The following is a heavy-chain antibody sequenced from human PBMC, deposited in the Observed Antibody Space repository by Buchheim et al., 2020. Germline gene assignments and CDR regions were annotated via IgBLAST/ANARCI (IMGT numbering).Heavy chain of an antibody. J-gene: IGHJ6*02. CDR3: ARGRPIHVEPAAPLGPYYGMDV. V-gene: IGHV3-33*01. Sequence: QVQLVESGGGVVQPGRSLRLSCAASGFTFSSYGMHWVRQAPGKGLEWVAVIWYDGSNKYYADSVKGRFTISRDNSKNTLYLQMNSLRAEDTAVYYCARGRPIHVEPAAPLGPYYGMDVWGQGTT. CDR2: IWYDGSNK. CDR1: GFTFSSYG. D-gene: IGHD2-2*01.